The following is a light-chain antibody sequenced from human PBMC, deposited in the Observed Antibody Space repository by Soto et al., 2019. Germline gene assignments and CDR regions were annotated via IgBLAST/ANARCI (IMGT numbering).Light chain of an antibody. J-gene: IGKJ4*01. Sequence: DVQMTQSPSSLSASVGDRVTISCRASQSISNSLNWYQQKPGNAPKLLIYAASSLQSGVPSRFSVSGSGTDFTLTISSLQPSDFATYYCQQTNITPLTFGGGTKVDIK. CDR3: QQTNITPLT. V-gene: IGKV1-39*01. CDR2: AAS. CDR1: QSISNS.